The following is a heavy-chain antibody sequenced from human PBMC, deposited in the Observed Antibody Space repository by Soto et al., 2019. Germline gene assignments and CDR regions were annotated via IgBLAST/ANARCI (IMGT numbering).Heavy chain of an antibody. Sequence: PSETLSLTCTVSGGSIGSHYWSWIRQPPGKGLEWIAYIHYSGSIDYNPSLKSRVTMSVDMSKNLLSLKVTSVAAADTAVYYCARGGYDYGYYFDSWGQGTLVTVSS. CDR3: ARGGYDYGYYFDS. CDR2: IHYSGSI. CDR1: GGSIGSHY. J-gene: IGHJ4*02. D-gene: IGHD3-10*01. V-gene: IGHV4-59*11.